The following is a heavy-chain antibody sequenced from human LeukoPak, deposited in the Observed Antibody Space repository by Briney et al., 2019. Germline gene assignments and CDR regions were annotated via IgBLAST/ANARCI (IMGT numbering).Heavy chain of an antibody. D-gene: IGHD6-19*01. V-gene: IGHV3-21*01. CDR1: GFTFSSYS. CDR3: ARDSSTEYYYYYGMDV. J-gene: IGHJ6*02. CDR2: ISSSSSYI. Sequence: PGGSLRLSCAASGFTFSSYSVNWARQAPGKGLEWVSSISSSSSYIYYADSVKGRFTISRDNAKNSLYLQMNSLRAEDTAVYYCARDSSTEYYYYYGMDVWGQGTTVTVSS.